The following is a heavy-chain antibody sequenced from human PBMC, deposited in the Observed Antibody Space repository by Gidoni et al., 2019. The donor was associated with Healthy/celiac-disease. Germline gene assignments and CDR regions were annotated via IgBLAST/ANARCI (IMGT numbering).Heavy chain of an antibody. CDR3: ARDLGYCSGGSCLYFDY. Sequence: QVQLVQSGAEVKKPGASVKVSCKASGYTFTGYYMHWVRQAPGQGLEWMGWINPNSGGTNYAQKFQGRVTMTRDTSISTAYMELSRLRSDDTAVYYCARDLGYCSGGSCLYFDYWGQGTLVTVSS. CDR1: GYTFTGYY. J-gene: IGHJ4*02. CDR2: INPNSGGT. V-gene: IGHV1-2*02. D-gene: IGHD2-15*01.